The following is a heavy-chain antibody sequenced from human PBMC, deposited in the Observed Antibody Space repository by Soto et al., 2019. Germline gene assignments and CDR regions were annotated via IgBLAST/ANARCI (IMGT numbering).Heavy chain of an antibody. D-gene: IGHD5-12*01. Sequence: QVQLQQWGAGLVKPSETLSLTCAVHGGFFSTNCWMWIRQPPVKGLEWIGEIDNRGRTNYHPSLKSRVTVALDTSKSQVSLKLTSVTAAETAVYDCAKNGVEATWGAINCWGQGTLVTVSS. CDR2: IDNRGRT. CDR1: GGFFSTNC. CDR3: AKNGVEATWGAINC. V-gene: IGHV4-34*01. J-gene: IGHJ4*02.